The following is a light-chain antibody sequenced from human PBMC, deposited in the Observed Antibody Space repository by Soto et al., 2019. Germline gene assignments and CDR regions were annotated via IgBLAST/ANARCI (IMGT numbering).Light chain of an antibody. V-gene: IGKV3-20*01. CDR1: QSLRSTS. CDR2: GAS. CDR3: QQYGSSGT. Sequence: DIVLTQSPGTLSLSPVERATLSFRASQSLRSTSLAWYQQKPGQAPRLLIYGASNRATGIPDRFSGSGSGTDFTLTISRLEPEDFAVYYCQQYGSSGTFGQGTKVDIK. J-gene: IGKJ1*01.